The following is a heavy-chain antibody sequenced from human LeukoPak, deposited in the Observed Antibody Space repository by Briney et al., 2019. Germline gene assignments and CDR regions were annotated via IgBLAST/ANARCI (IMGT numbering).Heavy chain of an antibody. V-gene: IGHV1-69*13. J-gene: IGHJ5*02. D-gene: IGHD6-13*01. CDR1: GYSFTTYG. CDR3: ASAPRYSSSWPNNWFDP. CDR2: IIPIFGTA. Sequence: SVKVSCKASGYSFTTYGMNWVRQAPGQGLEWMGGIIPIFGTANYAQKFQGRVTITADESTSTAYMELSSLRSEDAAVYFCASAPRYSSSWPNNWFDPWGQGTLVTVSS.